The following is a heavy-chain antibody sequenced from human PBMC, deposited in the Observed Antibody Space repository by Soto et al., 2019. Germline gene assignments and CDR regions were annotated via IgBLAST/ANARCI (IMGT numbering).Heavy chain of an antibody. Sequence: GGSLRLSCAASGFTVSSNYMSWVRQAPGKGLEWVSVIYSGGSTYYADSVKGRFTISRDNSKNTLYLQMNSLRAEDTAVYYCAREGVYDSSGYYSRYYGMDVWGQGTTVTVSS. V-gene: IGHV3-66*01. J-gene: IGHJ6*02. CDR3: AREGVYDSSGYYSRYYGMDV. CDR2: IYSGGST. CDR1: GFTVSSNY. D-gene: IGHD3-22*01.